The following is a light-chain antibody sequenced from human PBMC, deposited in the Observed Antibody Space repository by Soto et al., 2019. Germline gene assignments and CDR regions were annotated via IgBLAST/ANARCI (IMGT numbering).Light chain of an antibody. CDR2: YDR. CDR3: QVCEGNGDSVV. CDR1: NIGDKS. V-gene: IGLV3-21*01. Sequence: SYELTQAPSVSVAPGKTATIPCGGNNIGDKSVYWYQQKPGQAPVVVIYYDRVRPTGIPERFSGSNSGKTATLTISMVEAGDEADYYWQVCEGNGDSVVFGGGTQQTVL. J-gene: IGLJ2*01.